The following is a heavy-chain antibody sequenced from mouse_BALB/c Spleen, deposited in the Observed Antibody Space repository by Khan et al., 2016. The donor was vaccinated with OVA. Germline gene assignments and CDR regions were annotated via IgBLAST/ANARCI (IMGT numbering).Heavy chain of an antibody. J-gene: IGHJ4*01. V-gene: IGHV2-6-4*01. Sequence: VQLKQSGPGLVAPSQSLSITCTVSGFSLSRHNIHWVRQPPGKGLEWLGMIWGGGGTDYNSTLKSRLSISKDNSKSQVFLKMNSLQTDDTAMYYCARAYYRYDGYYAMDYWGQGTSVTVSS. CDR2: IWGGGGT. D-gene: IGHD2-14*01. CDR3: ARAYYRYDGYYAMDY. CDR1: GFSLSRHN.